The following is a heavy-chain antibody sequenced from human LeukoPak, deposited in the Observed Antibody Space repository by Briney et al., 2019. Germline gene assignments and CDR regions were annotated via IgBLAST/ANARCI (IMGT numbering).Heavy chain of an antibody. V-gene: IGHV3-53*04. D-gene: IGHD1-14*01. J-gene: IGHJ4*02. CDR1: GFTVSSNY. CDR2: IYNDVRT. CDR3: VRVPLHPTISHFDL. Sequence: GGFLRLSCAASGFTVSSNYMSWVRQAPGKGLEWVSVIYNDVRTFYGDSVKGRFTLSRHNSKNTLYLQMNSLSSEDTAVYYCVRVPLHPTISHFDLWGQGTLVT.